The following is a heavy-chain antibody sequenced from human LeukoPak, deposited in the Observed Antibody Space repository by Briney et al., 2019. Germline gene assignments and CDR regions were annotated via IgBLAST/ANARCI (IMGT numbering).Heavy chain of an antibody. V-gene: IGHV3-30*02. J-gene: IGHJ3*02. D-gene: IGHD6-13*01. Sequence: GGSLRLSCAASGFTFSSYGMHWVRQAPGKGLEWVAFIRYDGSNKYYADSVKGRFTISRDNSKNTLYLQMNSLRAEDTAVYYCARSYSSSWYDAFDIWGQGTMVTVSS. CDR1: GFTFSSYG. CDR2: IRYDGSNK. CDR3: ARSYSSSWYDAFDI.